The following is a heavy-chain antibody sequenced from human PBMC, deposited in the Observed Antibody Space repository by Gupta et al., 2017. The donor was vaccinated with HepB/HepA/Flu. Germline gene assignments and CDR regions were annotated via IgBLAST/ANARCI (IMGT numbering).Heavy chain of an antibody. Sequence: ELQLVESGGGLVQPGGSLRLACADSGFSFSGHWMHWVRQAPGKGPMWVSRINGDGSYTGYADSVKGRFTVSRDNAKNTLYLQMNSLRVDDTAIYYCTRDFDYGGGYWGQGTLVTVSS. CDR3: TRDFDYGGGY. CDR1: GFSFSGHW. D-gene: IGHD4-17*01. V-gene: IGHV3-74*01. CDR2: INGDGSYT. J-gene: IGHJ4*02.